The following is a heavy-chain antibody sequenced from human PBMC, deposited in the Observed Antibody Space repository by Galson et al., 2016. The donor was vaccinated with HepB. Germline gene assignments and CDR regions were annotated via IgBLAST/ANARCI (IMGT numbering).Heavy chain of an antibody. V-gene: IGHV6-1*01. D-gene: IGHD5-24*01. CDR2: TYYRSKWFT. Sequence: CAISGDSVSSNRTAWNWIRQSPSRGLEWLGRTYYRSKWFTDYAVSVKSRININPDTSKNHFSLHLNSVTPEDTALYYCARDRDRYGMDVWGQGNPGHRLL. CDR1: GDSVSSNRTA. CDR3: ARDRDRYGMDV. J-gene: IGHJ6*02.